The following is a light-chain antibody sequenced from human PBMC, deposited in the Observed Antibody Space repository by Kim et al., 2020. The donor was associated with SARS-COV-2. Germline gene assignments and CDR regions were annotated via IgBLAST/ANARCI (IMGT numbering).Light chain of an antibody. V-gene: IGLV1-44*01. CDR3: SAWDDSLHGYV. CDR1: SSNIGIYT. CDR2: SND. J-gene: IGLJ1*01. Sequence: QSVVTQPPSASGAPGQRVTISCSGSSSNIGIYTVNWYQHLPGTAPKLLIYSNDQRPSGVPDRFSGSKSDTSASLAISGLQSEDEADYYCSAWDDSLHGYVFGTGTKVTVL.